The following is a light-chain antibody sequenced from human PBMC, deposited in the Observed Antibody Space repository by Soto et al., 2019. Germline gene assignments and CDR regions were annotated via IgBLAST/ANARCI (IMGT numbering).Light chain of an antibody. Sequence: QSALTQPASVSGSPGQSVTISCTGNSSDVGGYDYVSWYQHHPGKAPKLVIYDVTYRPSGVSDRFSGSKSANTASLTISGLQAEDEADYYCSSYTSSSTYVLGTGTKVTV. CDR3: SSYTSSSTYV. V-gene: IGLV2-14*01. J-gene: IGLJ1*01. CDR1: SSDVGGYDY. CDR2: DVT.